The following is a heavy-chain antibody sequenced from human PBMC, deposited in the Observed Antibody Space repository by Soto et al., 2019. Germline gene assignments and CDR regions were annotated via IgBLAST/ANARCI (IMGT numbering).Heavy chain of an antibody. V-gene: IGHV2-5*01. D-gene: IGHD2-2*01. CDR1: GFSLTTSGVG. Sequence: SGRTLVNPTQTLTLTCTFSGFSLTTSGVGVGWIRQPPGKALEWLALIYWNDDKRYSPSLKGRLITTKDTSKNQVVLAMTNMDPVDTATYYCAHHTITPATNWFDPWGLGTLVTVS. CDR3: AHHTITPATNWFDP. J-gene: IGHJ5*02. CDR2: IYWNDDK.